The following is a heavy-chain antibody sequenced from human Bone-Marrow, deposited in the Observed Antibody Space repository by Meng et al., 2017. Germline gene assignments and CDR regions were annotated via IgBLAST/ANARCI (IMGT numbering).Heavy chain of an antibody. CDR1: GFTFSRSA. CDR2: ISSEGGLK. J-gene: IGHJ1*01. V-gene: IGHV3-30*18. Sequence: GESLKISCAASGFTFSRSAMHWVRQAPVKGLEWVAVISSEGGLKYYADFVKGRFTISRDNSKNTLYLQMNSLSPEDTAVYYCAKTARDLLTGLAGLFKHWGQGALVTVSS. D-gene: IGHD3-9*01. CDR3: AKTARDLLTGLAGLFKH.